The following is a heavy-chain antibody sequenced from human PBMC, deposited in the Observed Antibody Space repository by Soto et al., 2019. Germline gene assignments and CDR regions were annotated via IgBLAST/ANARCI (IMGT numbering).Heavy chain of an antibody. D-gene: IGHD6-13*01. J-gene: IGHJ4*02. Sequence: QVQLVQSGAEMRKPGSSLRVSCKASGGTFSDYAFSWVRQAPGQGLEWMGGIVPRFGSPNYAQKFGGRVTITADTSTSTVYMALSSLRFDDTAVYFCAASSSVAAAGYFKFWGQGTLVTVSP. CDR1: GGTFSDYA. CDR3: AASSSVAAAGYFKF. V-gene: IGHV1-69*06. CDR2: IVPRFGSP.